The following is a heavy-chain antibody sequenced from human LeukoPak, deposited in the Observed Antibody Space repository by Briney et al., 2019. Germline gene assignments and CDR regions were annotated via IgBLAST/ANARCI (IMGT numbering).Heavy chain of an antibody. Sequence: PSETLSLTCTVSGGSISSSSYYWGWIRQPPGKGLEWIGSIYYSVSTYYNPSLKSRVTISVDTPKNQFSLKLSSVTAADTAVYYCARVPTVTFFDYWGQGTLVTVSS. J-gene: IGHJ4*02. CDR2: IYYSVST. D-gene: IGHD4-17*01. V-gene: IGHV4-39*07. CDR3: ARVPTVTFFDY. CDR1: GGSISSSSYY.